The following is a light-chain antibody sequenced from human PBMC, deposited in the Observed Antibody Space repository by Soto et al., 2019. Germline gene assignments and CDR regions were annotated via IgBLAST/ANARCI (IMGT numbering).Light chain of an antibody. CDR1: NSNIGTGYD. CDR2: NNN. J-gene: IGLJ3*02. V-gene: IGLV1-40*01. CDR3: QSYDNSLIGSV. Sequence: QSVLTQPPSVSGAPGQRVTISCTGSNSNIGTGYDVHWYQQLPGTAPKLLIYNNNNRPSGVPDRFSGSKSGTSATLAITGLQAEDDADYYCQSYDNSLIGSVFGGGTKLTVL.